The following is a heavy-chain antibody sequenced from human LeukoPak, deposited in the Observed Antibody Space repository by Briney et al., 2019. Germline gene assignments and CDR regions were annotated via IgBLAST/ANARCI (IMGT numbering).Heavy chain of an antibody. CDR1: GYSFTVYY. Sequence: GASVKVSFKASGYSFTVYYLHWVRQAPGQGLEWMGWINPNSGGTNYAQKVQGRVTMTSDTSISTAYLELSRLRSDDTAVYYCARHPDYDFWSGTFDYWGQGTLVTVSS. CDR3: ARHPDYDFWSGTFDY. V-gene: IGHV1-2*02. D-gene: IGHD3-3*01. CDR2: INPNSGGT. J-gene: IGHJ4*02.